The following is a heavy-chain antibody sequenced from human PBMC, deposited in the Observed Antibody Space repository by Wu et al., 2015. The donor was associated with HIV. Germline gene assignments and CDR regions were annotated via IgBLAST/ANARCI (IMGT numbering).Heavy chain of an antibody. V-gene: IGHV1-69*12. Sequence: QVQLVQSGAEVKKPGSSVKVSCKASGGTFSSFAISWVRQAPGQGLEWMGGLIPMFGTAKYAQKFQGRVTITADASTSTTYMELSSLTSEDTAVYYCARGGLITMIMVVTDHSWKQGWFDPWGQGTLVVVSS. CDR3: ARGGLITMIMVVTDHSWKQGWFDP. J-gene: IGHJ5*02. D-gene: IGHD3-22*01. CDR2: LIPMFGTA. CDR1: GGTFSSFA.